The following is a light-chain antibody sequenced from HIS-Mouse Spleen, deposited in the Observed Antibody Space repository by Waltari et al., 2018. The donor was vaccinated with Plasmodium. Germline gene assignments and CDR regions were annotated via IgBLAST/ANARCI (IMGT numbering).Light chain of an antibody. CDR2: EFS. CDR1: SSDVGGYNY. CDR3: SSYAGSNNLV. Sequence: QSALTQPPSASGSPGQSVTISCTGTSSDVGGYNYVSWYHQHPGKAPKLRIYEFSKRPSGVPDRFAGSKSGNTASLTVSGLQAEDEADYYCSSYAGSNNLVFGGGTKLTVL. J-gene: IGLJ2*01. V-gene: IGLV2-8*01.